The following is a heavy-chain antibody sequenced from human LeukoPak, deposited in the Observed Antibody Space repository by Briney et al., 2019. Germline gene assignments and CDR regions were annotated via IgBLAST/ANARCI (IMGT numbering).Heavy chain of an antibody. CDR1: GGTFSSYA. J-gene: IGHJ6*03. CDR2: IIPIFGTA. Sequence: ASVKVSCKASGGTFSSYAISWVRQAPGQGLEWMGGIIPIFGTANYAQKFQGRVTITTDESTSTAYMELSSLRSEDTAVYYCARGDGYKYCYYYMDVWGKGTTVAVSS. CDR3: ARGDGYKYCYYYMDV. V-gene: IGHV1-69*05. D-gene: IGHD5-24*01.